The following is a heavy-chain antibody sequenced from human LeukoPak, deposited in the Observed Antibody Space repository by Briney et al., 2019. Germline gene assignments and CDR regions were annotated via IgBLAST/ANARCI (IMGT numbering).Heavy chain of an antibody. CDR3: ARGTFYDSSGYYHLFFDY. CDR1: GGSFSGYS. J-gene: IGHJ4*02. CDR2: INHSGST. V-gene: IGHV4-34*01. D-gene: IGHD3-22*01. Sequence: SETLSLTCAVSGGSFSGYSWSWIRQPPGKGLEWIGEINHSGSTNYNPSLKSRVTITVDTSKTQFSLKLSSVTAADTAVYYCARGTFYDSSGYYHLFFDYWGQGTLVTVSS.